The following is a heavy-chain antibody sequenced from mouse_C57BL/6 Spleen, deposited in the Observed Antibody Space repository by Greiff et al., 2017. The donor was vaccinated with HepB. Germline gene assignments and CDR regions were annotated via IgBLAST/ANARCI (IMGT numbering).Heavy chain of an antibody. Sequence: DVQLVESGGGLVQPKGSLKLSCAASGFSFNTYAMNWVRRAPGKGLEWVARIRSKSNNYATYYSVSVKARFTISRDDSESMLYLQMNNLKTEDTAMYYCVSPSQFAYWGQGTLVTVSA. CDR3: VSPSQFAY. J-gene: IGHJ3*01. CDR2: IRSKSNNYAT. V-gene: IGHV10-1*01. CDR1: GFSFNTYA.